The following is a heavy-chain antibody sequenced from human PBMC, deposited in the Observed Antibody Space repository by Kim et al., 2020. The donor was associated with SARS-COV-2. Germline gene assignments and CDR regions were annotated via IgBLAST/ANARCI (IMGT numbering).Heavy chain of an antibody. CDR2: ISSVSTLI. D-gene: IGHD4-17*01. Sequence: GGSLRLSCVASGFTFSDYSMNWVRQAPGKGLEWVSYISSVSTLIYYADSVKGRFTISRDNVKNSLYLQMDSLRDEDTAVYYCARGRFCTVTANWFDPWGQGTLVTVSS. V-gene: IGHV3-48*02. CDR1: GFTFSDYS. CDR3: ARGRFCTVTANWFDP. J-gene: IGHJ5*02.